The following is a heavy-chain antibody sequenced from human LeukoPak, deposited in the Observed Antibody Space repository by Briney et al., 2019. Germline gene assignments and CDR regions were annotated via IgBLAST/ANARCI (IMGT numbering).Heavy chain of an antibody. J-gene: IGHJ3*02. D-gene: IGHD4-23*01. Sequence: SVKVSCKASGGTFSSYAISWVRQAPGQGLEWMGGIIPIFGTANYAQKFQGRVTITTDESTSTAYMELSSLRSEDTAVYYCARSNSGGNPLVDAFDIWDQGTMVTVSS. CDR2: IIPIFGTA. CDR1: GGTFSSYA. V-gene: IGHV1-69*05. CDR3: ARSNSGGNPLVDAFDI.